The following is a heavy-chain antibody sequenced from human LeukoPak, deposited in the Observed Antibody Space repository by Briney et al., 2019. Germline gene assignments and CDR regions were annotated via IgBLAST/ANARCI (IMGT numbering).Heavy chain of an antibody. CDR1: GFTFSSYA. Sequence: GGSLRLSCAASGFTFSSYAMSWVRQAPGKGLEWVSAISGSGGSTYYADSVKGRFTISRDNSKNTLYLQMNSLRAEDTAVYYCARTTSQNIVVVPAAIFDYWGQGTLVTVSS. D-gene: IGHD2-2*01. CDR3: ARTTSQNIVVVPAAIFDY. CDR2: ISGSGGST. J-gene: IGHJ4*02. V-gene: IGHV3-23*01.